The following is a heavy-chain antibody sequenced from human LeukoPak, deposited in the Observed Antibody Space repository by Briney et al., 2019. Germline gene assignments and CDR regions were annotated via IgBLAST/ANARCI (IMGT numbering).Heavy chain of an antibody. CDR3: ARGGLISTGSDDAFDI. J-gene: IGHJ3*02. CDR1: GGSISSGDYY. D-gene: IGHD3-3*02. Sequence: PSETLSLTCTVSGGSISSGDYYWSWVRQPPGKGLEWIGYIYYSGSTYYNPSLKSRVTISVDTSKNQFSLKLSSVTAADTAVYYCARGGLISTGSDDAFDIWGQGTMVTVSS. CDR2: IYYSGST. V-gene: IGHV4-30-4*01.